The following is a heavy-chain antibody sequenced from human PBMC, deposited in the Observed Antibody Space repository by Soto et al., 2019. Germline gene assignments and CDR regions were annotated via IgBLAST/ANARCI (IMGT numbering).Heavy chain of an antibody. D-gene: IGHD5-12*01. CDR3: AKGRSRYSDYDLDY. CDR2: IWYDGRNT. V-gene: IGHV3-33*06. J-gene: IGHJ4*02. CDR1: GFTFNSYG. Sequence: QVQLMESGGGVVQPGRSLRLSCAASGFTFNSYGMHWVRQAPGKGLEWVALIWYDGRNTYYADSVKGRFTVSRDNSKNTLSLQMTSLRAEDTAVYYCAKGRSRYSDYDLDYWGQGTLVTVSS.